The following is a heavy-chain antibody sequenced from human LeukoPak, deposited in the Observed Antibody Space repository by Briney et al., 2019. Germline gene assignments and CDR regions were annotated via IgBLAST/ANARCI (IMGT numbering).Heavy chain of an antibody. CDR2: INQDGSEK. J-gene: IGHJ6*03. V-gene: IGHV3-7*01. CDR3: AREPIVAGYYYYYMDV. CDR1: GFTFSSYW. D-gene: IGHD5-12*01. Sequence: GGSLRLSCAASGFTFSSYWMSWVRQAPGKGLEWVANINQDGSEKYYVDSVKGRFTISRDNAKNSLYLQMNSLRAEDTAVYYCAREPIVAGYYYYYMDVWGKGTTVTVSS.